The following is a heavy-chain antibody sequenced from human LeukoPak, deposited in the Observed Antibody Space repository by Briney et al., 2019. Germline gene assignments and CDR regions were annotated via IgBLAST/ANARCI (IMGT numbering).Heavy chain of an antibody. CDR2: ISGSGGST. V-gene: IGHV3-23*01. D-gene: IGHD7-27*01. CDR3: AKKWGMFYFDY. J-gene: IGHJ4*02. Sequence: GGSLRLSCAASGFTFSSYAMSWVRQAPGKGLEWVSAISGSGGSTYYADSVKGRFTISRDNSKSTLYLQMNSLRAVDTAVYYCAKKWGMFYFDYWGQGTLVTVSS. CDR1: GFTFSSYA.